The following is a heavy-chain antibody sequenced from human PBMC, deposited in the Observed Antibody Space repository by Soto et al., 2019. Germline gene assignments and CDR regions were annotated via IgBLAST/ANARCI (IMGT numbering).Heavy chain of an antibody. V-gene: IGHV3-30-3*01. CDR2: ISYDGSNK. Sequence: GGSLRLSCAASGFTFSSYAMHWVRQAPGKGLEWVAVISYDGSNKYYADSVKGRFTISRDNSKNTLYLQMNSLRAEDTAVYYWASPLWVGELLDYYYYYGMDVWGQGTTVTVSS. CDR1: GFTFSSYA. D-gene: IGHD3-10*01. J-gene: IGHJ6*02. CDR3: ASPLWVGELLDYYYYYGMDV.